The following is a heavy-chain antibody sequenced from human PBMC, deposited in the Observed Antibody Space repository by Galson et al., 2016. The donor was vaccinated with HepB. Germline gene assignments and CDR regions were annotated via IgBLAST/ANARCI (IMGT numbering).Heavy chain of an antibody. D-gene: IGHD1-26*01. CDR1: GLTFSSYE. V-gene: IGHV3-48*03. Sequence: SLRLSCAASGLTFSSYEMSCVRQGPRQGLEWVSYIGSSGSPRYYADYVQGRFTISRDNAKNSLYLQMNSLSAEDTAVYYCARDVVGAAFDSWGQGTLVTVSS. J-gene: IGHJ4*02. CDR2: IGSSGSPR. CDR3: ARDVVGAAFDS.